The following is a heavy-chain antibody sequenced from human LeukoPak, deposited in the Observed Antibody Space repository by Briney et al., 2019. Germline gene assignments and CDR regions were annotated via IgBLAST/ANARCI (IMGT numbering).Heavy chain of an antibody. CDR3: ARDPTTVTKGLDI. J-gene: IGHJ3*02. CDR2: ISYIGST. Sequence: PSETLSLTCTVSGGSFSSHYWSWIRQPPGKRLEWIGYISYIGSTNYNPSLKSRVTISVDTSKNQFSLKLSSVTAADTAVYYCARDPTTVTKGLDIWGQGTMVTVSS. D-gene: IGHD4-17*01. CDR1: GGSFSSHY. V-gene: IGHV4-59*11.